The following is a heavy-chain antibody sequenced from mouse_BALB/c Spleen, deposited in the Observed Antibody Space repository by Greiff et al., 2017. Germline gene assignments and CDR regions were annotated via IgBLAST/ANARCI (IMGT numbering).Heavy chain of an antibody. V-gene: IGHV1S81*02. CDR3: TRSDYGNYFDY. J-gene: IGHJ2*01. CDR2: INPSNGGT. D-gene: IGHD2-1*01. Sequence: QVQLQQSGAELVKPGASVKLSCKASGYTFTSYYMYWVKQRPGQGLEWIGEINPSNGGTNFNEMFKSKATLTVDKSSSTAYMQLSSLTSEDSAVYYCTRSDYGNYFDYWGQGTTLTVSS. CDR1: GYTFTSYY.